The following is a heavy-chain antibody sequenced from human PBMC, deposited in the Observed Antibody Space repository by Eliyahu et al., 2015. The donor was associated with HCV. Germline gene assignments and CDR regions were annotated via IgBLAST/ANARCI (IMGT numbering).Heavy chain of an antibody. CDR2: ISSSSSYI. V-gene: IGHV3-21*01. J-gene: IGHJ6*02. D-gene: IGHD3-10*01. CDR3: ARCYNNQLLYYYGMDV. CDR1: GXTFXSYS. Sequence: EVQLVESGGGLVKPGGSXRLSCAASGXTFXSYSMNWVRQAPGKGLEWVSSISSSSSYIYYADSVKGRFTISRDNAKNSLYLQMNSLRAEDTAVYYCARCYNNQLLYYYGMDVWGQGTTVTVSS.